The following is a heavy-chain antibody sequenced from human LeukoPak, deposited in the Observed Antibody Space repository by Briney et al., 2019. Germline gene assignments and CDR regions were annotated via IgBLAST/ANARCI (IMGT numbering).Heavy chain of an antibody. D-gene: IGHD2-15*01. CDR2: IYPGDSDT. CDR1: GYSFTSYW. J-gene: IGHJ4*02. CDR3: ARQYCSGGSCYLGVDY. V-gene: IGHV5-51*01. Sequence: GESLKISCKVSGYSFTSYWTGWVRQMPGKGLEWMGIIYPGDSDTRYSPSFQGQVTISADKSISTAYLQWSSLKASDTAMYYCARQYCSGGSCYLGVDYWGQGTLVTVSS.